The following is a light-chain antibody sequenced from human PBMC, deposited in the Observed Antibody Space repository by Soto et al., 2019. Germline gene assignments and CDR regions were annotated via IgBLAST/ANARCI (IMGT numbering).Light chain of an antibody. J-gene: IGKJ5*01. CDR1: QNINSY. CDR3: QQYDNFPRAIN. CDR2: DAS. Sequence: DIQMTQSPSSLSASVGDRVTITCRASQNINSYLNWYQQKPGKAPNLLIYDASNLETGVPSRFSGSGSGTDFTFTISSLQPEDIATYYCQQYDNFPRAINFGQGTRLEIK. V-gene: IGKV1-33*01.